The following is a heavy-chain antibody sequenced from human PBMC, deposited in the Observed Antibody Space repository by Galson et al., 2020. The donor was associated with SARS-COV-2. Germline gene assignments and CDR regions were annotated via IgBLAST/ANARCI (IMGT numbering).Heavy chain of an antibody. V-gene: IGHV4-31*03. CDR2: IYYSGST. CDR1: GGSISSGGYY. CDR3: ARDLWGCSNTSCQRGMDV. J-gene: IGHJ6*02. Sequence: ETSETLSLTCTVSGGSISSGGYYWSWIRQHPGKGLERIGYIYYSGSTYYNPSLKSRVTISVDTSKNQFSLKLSSVTAADTAVYYCARDLWGCSNTSCQRGMDVWGQGTTVTVSS. D-gene: IGHD2-2*01.